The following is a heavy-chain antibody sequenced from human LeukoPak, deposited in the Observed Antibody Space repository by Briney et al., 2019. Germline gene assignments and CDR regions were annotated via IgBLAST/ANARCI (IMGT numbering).Heavy chain of an antibody. V-gene: IGHV3-74*01. CDR1: GFTSSSYW. CDR3: VRGRGSYGWFDP. J-gene: IGHJ5*02. D-gene: IGHD3-10*01. Sequence: GGSLRLSCAASGFTSSSYWMHWVRHVPGKGLVWVSRISGDGTARNYADSVKGRFTISRDGAKNTVDLQMNSLRGEDTAVYYCVRGRGSYGWFDPWGQGTLVTVSS. CDR2: ISGDGTAR.